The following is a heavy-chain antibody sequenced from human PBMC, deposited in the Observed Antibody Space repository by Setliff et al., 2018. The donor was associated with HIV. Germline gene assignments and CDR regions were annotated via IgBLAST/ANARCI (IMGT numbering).Heavy chain of an antibody. CDR3: VTGVGTSSVDY. J-gene: IGHJ4*02. D-gene: IGHD3-22*01. V-gene: IGHV3-15*01. Sequence: LRLSCAAAGFTFSNAWMTWVRQAPGKGLEWVARIRDKKNGGTTYYAAPVEGRFTISRDDSKNTLSLQMNSLKTEDTAIYYCVTGVGTSSVDYWGQGTMVTVSS. CDR1: GFTFSNAW. CDR2: IRDKKNGGTT.